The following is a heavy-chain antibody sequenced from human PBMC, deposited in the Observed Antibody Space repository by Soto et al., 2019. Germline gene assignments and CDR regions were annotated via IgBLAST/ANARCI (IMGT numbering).Heavy chain of an antibody. J-gene: IGHJ6*02. D-gene: IGHD1-1*01. Sequence: SVKVSCKASGGTFNSYAIDWVRQAAGQGPEWMGGIIPIFGTTNYPQKLQGRVKLTADESTRTAYMELRTLRSEDTAVYYCARGIVTGSEYKYYYYGMDVWGQGTTVTVSS. CDR1: GGTFNSYA. CDR2: IIPIFGTT. V-gene: IGHV1-69*13. CDR3: ARGIVTGSEYKYYYYGMDV.